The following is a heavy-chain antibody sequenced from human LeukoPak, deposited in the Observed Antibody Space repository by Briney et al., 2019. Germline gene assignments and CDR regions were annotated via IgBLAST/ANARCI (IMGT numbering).Heavy chain of an antibody. CDR3: ARDTVTFFYGSGSLDY. CDR2: IYYSGST. Sequence: MASETLSLTCTVSGGSISSSSYYWGWIRQPPGKGLEWIGSIYYSGSTYYNPSLKSRVTISVDTSKNQFSLKLSSVTAADTAVYYCARDTVTFFYGSGSLDYWGQGTLVTVSS. J-gene: IGHJ4*02. CDR1: GGSISSSSYY. D-gene: IGHD3-10*01. V-gene: IGHV4-39*07.